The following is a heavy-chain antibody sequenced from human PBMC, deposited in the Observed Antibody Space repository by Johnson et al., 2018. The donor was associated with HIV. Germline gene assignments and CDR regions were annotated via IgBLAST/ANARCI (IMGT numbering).Heavy chain of an antibody. V-gene: IGHV3-74*01. CDR2: INSDGSST. CDR1: EFSFSSYW. CDR3: AREGDGYNYDAFDI. Sequence: VQLVESGGGVVQPGRSLSLSCATSEFSFSSYWLHWVRQAPGKGLVWVSRINSDGSSTSYADYVKGRFTISRDNAKNTLYLQMKSLRAEDTAVYYCAREGDGYNYDAFDIWGQGTMVTVSS. D-gene: IGHD5-24*01. J-gene: IGHJ3*02.